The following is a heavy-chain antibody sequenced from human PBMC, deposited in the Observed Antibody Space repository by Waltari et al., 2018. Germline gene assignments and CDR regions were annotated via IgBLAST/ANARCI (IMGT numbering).Heavy chain of an antibody. V-gene: IGHV4-39*07. Sequence: QLQLQESGPGLVTPSETLSLPFTVSGGSTSRSSYYWGWIRQPPGKGLEWIGSIYYSGSTYYNPSLKSRVTISVDTSKNQFSLKLSSVTAADTAVYYCARLGRGSGWDYFDYWGQGTLVTVSS. CDR3: ARLGRGSGWDYFDY. D-gene: IGHD6-19*01. CDR1: GGSTSRSSYY. J-gene: IGHJ4*02. CDR2: IYYSGST.